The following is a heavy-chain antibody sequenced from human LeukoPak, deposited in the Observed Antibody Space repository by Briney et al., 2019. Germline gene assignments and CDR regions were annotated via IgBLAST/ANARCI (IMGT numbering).Heavy chain of an antibody. J-gene: IGHJ4*02. CDR2: INHSGST. CDR1: GFTFSIYA. Sequence: PGGSLRLSCAASGFTFSIYAMSWVRQPPGKGLEWIGEINHSGSTNYNPSLKSRVTISVDTSKNQFSLKLSSVTAADTAVYYCARWYSYCTNGVCYGGLDYWGQGTLVTVSS. CDR3: ARWYSYCTNGVCYGGLDY. D-gene: IGHD2-8*01. V-gene: IGHV4-34*01.